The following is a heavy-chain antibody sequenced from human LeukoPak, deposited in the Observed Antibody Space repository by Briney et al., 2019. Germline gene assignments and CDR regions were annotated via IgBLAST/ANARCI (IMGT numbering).Heavy chain of an antibody. CDR2: IKSQADGGTT. CDR1: GFTFTNAC. D-gene: IGHD5-18*01. Sequence: PGGSLRLSCKGSGFTFTNACMSWVRLAPGKGLEWVGHIKSQADGGTTDYAAPVKGRVTIARDDSTNTLYIQLNSLKTEDTAVYYCTTGTWIQLWLADYWGQGTLVTVSS. CDR3: TTGTWIQLWLADY. J-gene: IGHJ4*02. V-gene: IGHV3-15*01.